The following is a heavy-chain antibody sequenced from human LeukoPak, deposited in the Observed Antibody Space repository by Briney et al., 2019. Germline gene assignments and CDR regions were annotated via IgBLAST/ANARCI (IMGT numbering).Heavy chain of an antibody. D-gene: IGHD2-15*01. CDR2: ISGDGGTT. J-gene: IGHJ4*02. CDR1: GSTFSSDW. V-gene: IGHV3-74*01. CDR3: ARIYSGVY. Sequence: GGSLRLSCAASGSTFSSDWMHWVRQAPGKGLVWVSRISGDGGTTSYADSMKGRFTISRDNARNTLYLQMNSLRADDTAVYYCARIYSGVYWGQGTLVTVSS.